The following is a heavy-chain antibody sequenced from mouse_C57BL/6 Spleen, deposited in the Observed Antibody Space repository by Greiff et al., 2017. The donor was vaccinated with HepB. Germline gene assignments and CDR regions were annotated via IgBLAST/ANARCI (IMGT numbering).Heavy chain of an antibody. CDR1: GYAFSSYW. Sequence: VQLQQSGAELVKPGASVKISCKASGYAFSSYWMNWVKQRPGKGLEWIGQIYPGDGDTNYNGKFKGKATLTADKSSSTAYMQLSSLTSEDSAVYFCARRGYSNYLDYWGQGTTLTVSS. CDR2: IYPGDGDT. V-gene: IGHV1-80*01. J-gene: IGHJ2*01. CDR3: ARRGYSNYLDY. D-gene: IGHD2-5*01.